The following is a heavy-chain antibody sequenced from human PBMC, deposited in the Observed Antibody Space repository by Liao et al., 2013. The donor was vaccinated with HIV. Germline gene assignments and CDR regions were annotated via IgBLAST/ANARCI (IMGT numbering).Heavy chain of an antibody. CDR2: VYYSGIP. V-gene: IGHV4-39*07. J-gene: IGHJ6*03. D-gene: IGHD3-10*01. CDR1: GDSITSIDYY. CDR3: ARVGMTTITGYYYYIDV. Sequence: QLRLQESGPGLVKPSETLSLTCTVSGDSITSIDYYWAWIRQPPGKGLEWIGYVYYSGIPYSTPSLTRRVTLSVDTSNNHFSLRLSSVTAADTAVYFCARVGMTTITGYYYYIDVWGKGTTVTVSS.